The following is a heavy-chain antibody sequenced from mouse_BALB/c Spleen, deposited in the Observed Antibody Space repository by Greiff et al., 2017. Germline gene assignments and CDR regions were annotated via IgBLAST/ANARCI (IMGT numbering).Heavy chain of an antibody. Sequence: QVQLQQSGAELVKPGASVKLSCTASGYTFTSYYMYWVKQRPGQGLEWIGEINPSNGGTNFNEKFKSKATLTVDKSSSTAYMQLSSLTSEDSADYYCTSKGFDYWGQGTTLTVSS. V-gene: IGHV1S81*02. CDR2: INPSNGGT. J-gene: IGHJ2*01. CDR1: GYTFTSYY. CDR3: TSKGFDY.